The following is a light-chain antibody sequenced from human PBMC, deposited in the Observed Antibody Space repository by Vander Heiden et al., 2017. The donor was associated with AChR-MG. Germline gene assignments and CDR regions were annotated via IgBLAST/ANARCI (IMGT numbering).Light chain of an antibody. J-gene: IGLJ2*01. CDR2: LEGSGSY. Sequence: QPVLTQSSSASASLGSPVKLTCTLSSGHSSYIIAWHQQQPGKAPRYLMKLEGSGSYNKGSGVPDRFSGSSSGADRYLTISNLQSEDEAGYYCETWDSNTQRVFGGGTKLTVL. V-gene: IGLV4-60*03. CDR3: ETWDSNTQRV. CDR1: SGHSSYI.